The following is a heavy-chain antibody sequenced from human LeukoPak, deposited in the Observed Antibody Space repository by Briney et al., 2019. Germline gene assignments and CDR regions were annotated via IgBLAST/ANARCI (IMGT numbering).Heavy chain of an antibody. CDR3: AGLEGRYSTDWFYFFDY. D-gene: IGHD6-19*01. Sequence: SGTLSLTCIVSGGSISSLNLWSWLRQPPGEGLEWIGEMYLGGTTNFNPSLKSRVTILIDKSKNQLSLQLTSATAADTAVYYCAGLEGRYSTDWFYFFDYWGQGALVTVSS. J-gene: IGHJ4*02. CDR2: MYLGGTT. V-gene: IGHV4-4*02. CDR1: GGSISSLNL.